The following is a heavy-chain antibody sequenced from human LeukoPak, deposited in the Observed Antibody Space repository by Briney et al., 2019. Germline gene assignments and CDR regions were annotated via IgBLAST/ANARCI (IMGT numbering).Heavy chain of an antibody. CDR2: INHSGNT. CDR3: ARGEYSGSYFRGY. D-gene: IGHD1-26*01. V-gene: IGHV4-34*01. J-gene: IGHJ4*02. Sequence: SETLSLTCAVYGGSFSGYYWSWIRQPPGKGLEWIGEINHSGNTNYNPSLKSRVTISVDTSQNQFSLKLSSVTAADTAVYYCARGEYSGSYFRGYWGQGTLVTVSS. CDR1: GGSFSGYY.